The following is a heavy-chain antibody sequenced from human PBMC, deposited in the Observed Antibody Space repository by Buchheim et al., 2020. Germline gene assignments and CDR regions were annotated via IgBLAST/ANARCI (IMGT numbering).Heavy chain of an antibody. CDR2: ISSGAGGI. CDR1: GYTFSNYA. V-gene: IGHV3-23*01. CDR3: AKDGYSSGWGFDY. Sequence: EVQLLESGGGLVQPGGSVRLSCVGSGYTFSNYAMSWVRQAPGKGLEWVSAISSGAGGIKYADSVKCRFTISRDNSRTTLYLQMNSLTAEDTAIYYCAKDGYSSGWGFDYWGQGTL. D-gene: IGHD6-19*01. J-gene: IGHJ4*02.